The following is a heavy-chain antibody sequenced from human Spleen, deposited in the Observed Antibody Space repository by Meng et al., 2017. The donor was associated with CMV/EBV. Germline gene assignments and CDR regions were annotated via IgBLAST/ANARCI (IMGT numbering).Heavy chain of an antibody. CDR1: GFTFSVYS. D-gene: IGHD3-22*01. CDR3: ARDGYQLSLGMDV. V-gene: IGHV3-21*05. Sequence: GESLKISCASSGFTFSVYSMNWVRQAPGKGLEWVSYISSSTYIYYADSVKGRFTISRDNAKNSLYLQMTSLRVDDTAVYYCARDGYQLSLGMDVWGQGTTVTVSS. CDR2: ISSSTYI. J-gene: IGHJ6*02.